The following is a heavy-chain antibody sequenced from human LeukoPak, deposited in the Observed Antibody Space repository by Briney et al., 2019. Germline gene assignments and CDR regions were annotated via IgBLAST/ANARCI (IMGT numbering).Heavy chain of an antibody. Sequence: GASVKVSCKASGYTFTSYAMHWVRQAPGQRLEWMGWINAGNGNTKYSQKFQDRVTITRDTSASTAYMELSSLRSEDTAVYYCAQTYCSSTRCYPGAFDIWGQGKMVTVSS. J-gene: IGHJ3*02. CDR1: GYTFTSYA. CDR3: AQTYCSSTRCYPGAFDI. V-gene: IGHV1-3*01. D-gene: IGHD2-2*01. CDR2: INAGNGNT.